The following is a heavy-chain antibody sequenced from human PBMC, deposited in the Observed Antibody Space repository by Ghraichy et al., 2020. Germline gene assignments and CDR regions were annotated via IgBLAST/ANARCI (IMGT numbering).Heavy chain of an antibody. CDR3: ARGGPRSRLVATNYRYYYYYGKDG. D-gene: IGHD5-12*01. CDR1: GGSFSGYY. J-gene: IGHJ6*02. Sequence: SETLSLTCAVSGGSFSGYYWSWIRQPPGKGLEWIGEINHSGSTNYNPSLKSRVTISVDTSKNQFSLKLSSVTAADTAVYYCARGGPRSRLVATNYRYYYYYGKDGWGRGSTVTVS. CDR2: INHSGST. V-gene: IGHV4-34*01.